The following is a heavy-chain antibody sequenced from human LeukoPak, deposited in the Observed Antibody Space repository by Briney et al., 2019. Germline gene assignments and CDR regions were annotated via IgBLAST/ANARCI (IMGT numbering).Heavy chain of an antibody. Sequence: PGGSLRLSCAASGFAFSVYEMYWVRQAPGKGLEWVSYISSSGGTRYYADSVKGRFTISRDNAKNSLYLQMNSLRAEDTAAYYCATLTVASSFDYWGQGTLVTVSS. J-gene: IGHJ4*02. CDR3: ATLTVASSFDY. D-gene: IGHD6-19*01. V-gene: IGHV3-48*03. CDR1: GFAFSVYE. CDR2: ISSSGGTR.